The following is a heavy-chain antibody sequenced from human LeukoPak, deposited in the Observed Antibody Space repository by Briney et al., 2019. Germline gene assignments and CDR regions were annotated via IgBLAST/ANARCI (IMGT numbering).Heavy chain of an antibody. CDR2: IRSKANSYAT. Sequence: GGSLRLSCAASGFTFSGSAMHWVRQAAGKGLEWVGRIRSKANSYATAYAASVKGRFTLSRDDSKNTAYLQMNSLKTEDTAVYYCTLTGAYWYFDLWGRGTLVTVSS. D-gene: IGHD3-9*01. CDR1: GFTFSGSA. CDR3: TLTGAYWYFDL. V-gene: IGHV3-73*01. J-gene: IGHJ2*01.